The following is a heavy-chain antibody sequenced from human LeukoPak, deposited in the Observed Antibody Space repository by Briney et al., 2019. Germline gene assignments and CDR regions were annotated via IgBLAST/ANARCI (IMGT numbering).Heavy chain of an antibody. V-gene: IGHV3-7*01. J-gene: IGHJ4*02. D-gene: IGHD2-2*01. Sequence: PGGSLRLSCAASGFTFSSYWMSWVRQAPGKGLEWVANIKQDGSEKYYVDSVKGRFTISRDNSKNTLYLQMNSLRAEDTAVYYCAKAALGYCSSTSCRYFDYWGQGTLVTVSS. CDR3: AKAALGYCSSTSCRYFDY. CDR2: IKQDGSEK. CDR1: GFTFSSYW.